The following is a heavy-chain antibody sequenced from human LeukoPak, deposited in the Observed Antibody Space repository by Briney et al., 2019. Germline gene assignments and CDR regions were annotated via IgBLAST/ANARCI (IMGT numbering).Heavy chain of an antibody. D-gene: IGHD3-16*02. CDR2: INHSGST. CDR3: ARGRIMITFGGVIVIPFDY. Sequence: SETLSLTCAVYGGSFSGYYWSWIRQPPGKGLEWIGEINHSGSTNYNPSLKSRVTISVDTPKNQFSLKLSSVTAADTAVYYCARGRIMITFGGVIVIPFDYWGQGTLVTVSS. J-gene: IGHJ4*02. V-gene: IGHV4-34*01. CDR1: GGSFSGYY.